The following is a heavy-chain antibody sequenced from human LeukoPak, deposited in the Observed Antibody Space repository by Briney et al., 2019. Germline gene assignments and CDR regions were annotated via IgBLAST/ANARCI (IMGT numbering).Heavy chain of an antibody. J-gene: IGHJ5*02. D-gene: IGHD6-13*01. CDR2: IYYSGIT. Sequence: GSLRLSCAASGFTVSSNYMSWVRQPPGMGLEWIGSIYYSGITYYNTSLKSRATVSVDTSKNQFFLHLISVTAADTAVYYCARRNGHSWDVGNWFDPWGQGTLVTVSS. V-gene: IGHV4-39*01. CDR3: ARRNGHSWDVGNWFDP. CDR1: GFTVSSNY.